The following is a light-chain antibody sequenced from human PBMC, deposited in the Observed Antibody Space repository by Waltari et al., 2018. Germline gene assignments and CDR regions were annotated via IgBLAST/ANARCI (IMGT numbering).Light chain of an antibody. J-gene: IGKJ1*01. V-gene: IGKV3-15*01. Sequence: ETVMTQSPATLSVSPGERATLSCRASQSVSTKLDWYQQKAGQAPRLLIYDASTRATGIPARFSGSGSETEFTLTISSLQSEDFAVYYCQQYSSFPPWTFGQGTKVEIK. CDR2: DAS. CDR3: QQYSSFPPWT. CDR1: QSVSTK.